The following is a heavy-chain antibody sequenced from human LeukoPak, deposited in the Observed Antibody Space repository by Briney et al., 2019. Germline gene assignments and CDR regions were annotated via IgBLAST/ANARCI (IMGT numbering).Heavy chain of an antibody. V-gene: IGHV4-59*01. J-gene: IGHJ6*03. Sequence: SETLSLTCTVSGGSISNYFWSWIRQPPGKGLECIGYIYYSGSTNYNPSLKSRVTISVDTSKNQFSLKLSSVTAADTAVYYCARARYYYYYYMDVWGKGTTVTVSS. CDR3: ARARYYYYYYMDV. CDR1: GGSISNYF. CDR2: IYYSGST. D-gene: IGHD1-14*01.